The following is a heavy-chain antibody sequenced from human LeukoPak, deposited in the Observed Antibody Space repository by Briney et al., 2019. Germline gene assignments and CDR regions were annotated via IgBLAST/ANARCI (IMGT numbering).Heavy chain of an antibody. D-gene: IGHD4-11*01. CDR3: ARGVRYSKRMARFDP. J-gene: IGHJ5*02. CDR1: GGSFSGYY. Sequence: PSETLSLTCAVYGGSFSGYYWSWIRQPPGKGLEWIGEINQSGSTNYNPSLKSRVTISVDTSKNQFSLKLSSVTAADTAVYYCARGVRYSKRMARFDPWGQGTLVTVSS. CDR2: INQSGST. V-gene: IGHV4-34*01.